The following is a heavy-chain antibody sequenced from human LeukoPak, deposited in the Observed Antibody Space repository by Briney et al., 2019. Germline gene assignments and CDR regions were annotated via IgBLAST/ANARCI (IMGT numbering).Heavy chain of an antibody. J-gene: IGHJ4*02. V-gene: IGHV3-23*01. D-gene: IGHD3-22*01. CDR2: ISDNGRNT. CDR3: AKVWGDDSSGYYLLGYFDY. CDR1: GFTFSSYP. Sequence: GGSLRLSCAASGFTFSSYPISWVRQIPGKGLEWVSAISDNGRNTYYEVSVRGRFTISRDNSKNTVDMQMDSLRAEDAAVYYCAKVWGDDSSGYYLLGYFDYWGQGTLVTVSS.